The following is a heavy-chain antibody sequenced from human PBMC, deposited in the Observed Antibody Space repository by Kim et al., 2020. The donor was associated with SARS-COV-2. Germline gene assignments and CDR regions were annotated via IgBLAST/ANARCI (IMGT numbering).Heavy chain of an antibody. CDR2: IYYSGST. D-gene: IGHD1-26*01. V-gene: IGHV4-39*01. Sequence: SETLSLTCTVSGGSISSSSYYWGWIRQPPGKGLEWIGSIYYSGSTYYNPSLKSRVTISVDTSKNQFSLKLSSVTAADTAVYYCARKLRGIPGAKVGFDPWGQGTLVTVSS. CDR1: GGSISSSSYY. CDR3: ARKLRGIPGAKVGFDP. J-gene: IGHJ5*02.